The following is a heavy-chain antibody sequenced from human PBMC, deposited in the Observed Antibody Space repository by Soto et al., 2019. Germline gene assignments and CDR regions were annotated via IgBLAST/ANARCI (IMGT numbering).Heavy chain of an antibody. J-gene: IGHJ3*02. V-gene: IGHV1-18*01. CDR2: ISAYNGNT. Sequence: ASVKVSCKASGYTFTSYGISWVRQAPGQGLEWMGWISAYNGNTNYAQKLQGRVTMTTDTSTSTAYMELRSLRSDDTAVYYCARVSPSITMIVVVITPPTDAFDIWGQGTMVTVSS. CDR1: GYTFTSYG. CDR3: ARVSPSITMIVVVITPPTDAFDI. D-gene: IGHD3-22*01.